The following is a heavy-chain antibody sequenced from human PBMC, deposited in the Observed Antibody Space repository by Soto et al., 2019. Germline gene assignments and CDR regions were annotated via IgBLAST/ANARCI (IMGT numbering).Heavy chain of an antibody. Sequence: SETLSLTCTVSGGSISSSSHYWGWIRQPPGKGLEWIGSIYYSGSTYYNPSLKSRVTISVDTSKNQFSLKLSSVTAADTAVYYCARLFPHSGSYLDYWGQGPLVTVS. V-gene: IGHV4-39*01. CDR1: GGSISSSSHY. D-gene: IGHD1-26*01. J-gene: IGHJ4*02. CDR2: IYYSGST. CDR3: ARLFPHSGSYLDY.